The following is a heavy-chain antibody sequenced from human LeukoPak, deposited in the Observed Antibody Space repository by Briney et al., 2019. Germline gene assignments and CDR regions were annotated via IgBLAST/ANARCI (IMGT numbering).Heavy chain of an antibody. D-gene: IGHD4-23*01. Sequence: ASVKVSCKASGYTFTGYYMRWVRQAPGQGLEWMGWINPNSGGTNYAQKFQGRVTMTRDTSISTAYMELSRLRSDDTAVYYCARVYTVAGTFDIWGQGTMVTVSS. CDR1: GYTFTGYY. CDR2: INPNSGGT. CDR3: ARVYTVAGTFDI. J-gene: IGHJ3*02. V-gene: IGHV1-2*02.